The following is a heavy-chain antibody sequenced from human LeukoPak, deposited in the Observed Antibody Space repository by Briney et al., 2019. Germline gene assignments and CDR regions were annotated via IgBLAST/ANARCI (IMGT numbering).Heavy chain of an antibody. CDR2: ISGSGGST. J-gene: IGHJ3*02. V-gene: IGHV3-23*01. CDR3: AKDYYDILTGYYTGDAFDI. D-gene: IGHD3-9*01. CDR1: GFTFSSYA. Sequence: GGSLRLSCAASGFTFSSYAMSWVRQAPGKGLEWVSAISGSGGSTYYADSVKGRFTISRGNSKNTLYLQMNSLRAEDTAVYYCAKDYYDILTGYYTGDAFDIWGQGTMVTVSS.